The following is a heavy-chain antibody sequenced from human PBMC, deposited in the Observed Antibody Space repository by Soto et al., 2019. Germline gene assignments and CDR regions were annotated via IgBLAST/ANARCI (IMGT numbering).Heavy chain of an antibody. CDR2: IIPIFGTA. CDR3: AGGVVFIAAKHDYYYYGMDV. D-gene: IGHD6-25*01. V-gene: IGHV1-69*13. Sequence: SVKVSCKASGGTFSSYAISWVRQAPGQGLEWMGGIIPIFGTANYAQKFQGRVTITADESTSTAYMGLSSLRSEDTAVYYCAGGVVFIAAKHDYYYYGMDVWGQGTTVTVSS. J-gene: IGHJ6*02. CDR1: GGTFSSYA.